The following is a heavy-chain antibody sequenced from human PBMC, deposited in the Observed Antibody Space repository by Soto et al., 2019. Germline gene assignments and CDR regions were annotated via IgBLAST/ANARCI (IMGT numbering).Heavy chain of an antibody. CDR3: AREYTYGSNFFDC. Sequence: PSETLSLTCTVSGGSISSAAYYWSWIRQQPGKGLEWIGYISHSGSTYYTPSLKSRVIISADTSKNQFSVNLTSVTAADTAVYYCAREYTYGSNFFDCWGQGALVPSPQ. CDR2: ISHSGST. V-gene: IGHV4-31*03. D-gene: IGHD5-18*01. J-gene: IGHJ4*02. CDR1: GGSISSAAYY.